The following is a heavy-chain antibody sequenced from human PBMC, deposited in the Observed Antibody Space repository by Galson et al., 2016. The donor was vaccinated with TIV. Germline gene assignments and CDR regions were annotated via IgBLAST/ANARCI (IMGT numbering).Heavy chain of an antibody. CDR1: GLSVSINY. CDR3: ARALDYFHSSTYSSRSEFYYYPMDV. J-gene: IGHJ6*02. V-gene: IGHV3-74*01. Sequence: SLRLSCAASGLSVSINYMTWVRQAPGKGLLWVAHINGDGSNTDYADSVEGRFTISRDNAKSTLYLQMNSVRAEDTALYFCARALDYFHSSTYSSRSEFYYYPMDVWGLGTTVTVSS. D-gene: IGHD3-22*01. CDR2: INGDGSNT.